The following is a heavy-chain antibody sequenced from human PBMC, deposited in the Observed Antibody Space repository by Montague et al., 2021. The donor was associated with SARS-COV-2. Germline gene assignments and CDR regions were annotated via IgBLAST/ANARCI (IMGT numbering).Heavy chain of an antibody. J-gene: IGHJ3*02. CDR1: GFTFSSYA. CDR3: ARTDGGSYFNAFDI. CDR2: ISYDGSNK. D-gene: IGHD1-26*01. V-gene: IGHV3-30*04. Sequence: SLRLSCAASGFTFSSYAMHWARQAPGKGLEWVAVISYDGSNKYYVDSVKGRFTISRDNSKNTLYLQMNSLRAEDTAVCYCARTDGGSYFNAFDIWGQGTTVTVSS.